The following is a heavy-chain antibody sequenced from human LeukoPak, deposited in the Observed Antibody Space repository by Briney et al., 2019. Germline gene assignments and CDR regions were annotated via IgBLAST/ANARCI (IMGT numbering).Heavy chain of an antibody. V-gene: IGHV4-38-2*02. J-gene: IGHJ4*02. CDR3: ATRISGYDSYYFDY. CDR2: IYLSGST. D-gene: IGHD5-12*01. CDR1: GYSISSGYY. Sequence: SETLSLTCTVSGYSISSGYYWGWIRQPPGKGLEWIGSIYLSGSTYYNPSLKSRVTISVDTSKNQFSLKLSSVAAADTAVYYCATRISGYDSYYFDYWGQGTLVTVSS.